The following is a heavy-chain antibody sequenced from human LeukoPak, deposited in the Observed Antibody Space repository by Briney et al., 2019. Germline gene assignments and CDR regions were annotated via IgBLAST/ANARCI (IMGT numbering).Heavy chain of an antibody. Sequence: GGSLRLXCAASGFTFSSYSMNWVRQAPGKGLEWVSSISSSSSYIYYADSVKGRFTISRDNAKNSLYLQVNSLRAEDTAVYYCARSSSPNWFDPWGQGTLVTVSS. CDR2: ISSSSSYI. V-gene: IGHV3-21*01. J-gene: IGHJ5*02. CDR3: ARSSSPNWFDP. CDR1: GFTFSSYS. D-gene: IGHD6-13*01.